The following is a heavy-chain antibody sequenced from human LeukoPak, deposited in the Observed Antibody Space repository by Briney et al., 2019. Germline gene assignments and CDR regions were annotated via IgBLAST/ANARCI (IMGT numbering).Heavy chain of an antibody. V-gene: IGHV1-2*02. Sequence: ASVMVSCKASGYTFTGYSMHWLRQAPGQGLEWMGWINPNSGDTNYAQKFQDRVTLTRDTSINTAYMELTTLKSDDTAVYYCARPSGDFYSWFDPWGQGTLVTVSS. D-gene: IGHD6-19*01. CDR3: ARPSGDFYSWFDP. CDR1: GYTFTGYS. J-gene: IGHJ5*02. CDR2: INPNSGDT.